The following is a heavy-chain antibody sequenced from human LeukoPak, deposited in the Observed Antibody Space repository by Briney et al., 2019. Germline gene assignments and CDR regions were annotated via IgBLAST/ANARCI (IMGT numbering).Heavy chain of an antibody. Sequence: SETLSLTCTVSGGSISSYYWSWIRQSAGEGLEWIGRIYTSGSTNYNPSLKSRVTMSVDTSKTQFSLKLRSVTAADTAVYYCTREGYDYVWGNYRYPHMDVWGKGTTVTISS. D-gene: IGHD3-16*02. CDR1: GGSISSYY. J-gene: IGHJ6*03. CDR3: TREGYDYVWGNYRYPHMDV. V-gene: IGHV4-4*07. CDR2: IYTSGST.